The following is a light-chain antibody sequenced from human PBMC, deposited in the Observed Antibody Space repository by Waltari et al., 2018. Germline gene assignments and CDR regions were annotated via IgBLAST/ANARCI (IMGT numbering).Light chain of an antibody. CDR1: QSVSSY. Sequence: EIVLTQSPGTLSLSPGERATLSCRASQSVSSYLAWDQQKPGQAPRLLIYGASSSATGIPDRFSGSVSGTDFTLTISRLDPGDFAVYYCQQHGSSSLVTFGPGTKVDIK. V-gene: IGKV3-20*01. J-gene: IGKJ3*01. CDR2: GAS. CDR3: QQHGSSSLVT.